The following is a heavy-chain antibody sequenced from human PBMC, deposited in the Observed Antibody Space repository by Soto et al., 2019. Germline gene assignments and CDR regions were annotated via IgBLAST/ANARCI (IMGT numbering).Heavy chain of an antibody. V-gene: IGHV3-30*09. CDR1: GFKYTDFA. CDR2: ISYGGSDK. J-gene: IGHJ6*02. D-gene: IGHD3-22*01. Sequence: GGSLRLSCAASGFKYTDFALHWVRQAPGKGLEWVAIISYGGSDKYYADSVKGRFVISRDNPKNTLYLEMNSLRPEDTAVYFCARRAWDSYYAIDVWGQGTTVTVSS. CDR3: ARRAWDSYYAIDV.